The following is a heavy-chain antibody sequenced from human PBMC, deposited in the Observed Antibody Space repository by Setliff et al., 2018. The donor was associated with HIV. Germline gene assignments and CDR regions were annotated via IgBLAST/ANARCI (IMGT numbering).Heavy chain of an antibody. CDR3: ARARYGTSFDP. CDR2: VYYNGGT. J-gene: IGHJ5*02. Sequence: LSLTCTVSGGSISTYYWSWIRQPPGKGLEWIGYVYYNGGTQYNPSLKSRVTISADTSKNQFSLKLNSVTAADTAVYFCARARYGTSFDPWGQGTLVTVSS. D-gene: IGHD3-9*01. CDR1: GGSISTYY. V-gene: IGHV4-59*01.